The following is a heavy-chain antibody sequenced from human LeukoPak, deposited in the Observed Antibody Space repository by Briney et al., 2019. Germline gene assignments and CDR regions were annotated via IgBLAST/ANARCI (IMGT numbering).Heavy chain of an antibody. CDR3: ARGTSSYYYDSSGFPGDWFDP. V-gene: IGHV4-39*07. J-gene: IGHJ5*02. CDR2: IYYSGST. D-gene: IGHD3-22*01. Sequence: SETLSLTRTVSGGSISSSSYYWGWIRQPPGKGLEWIGSIYYSGSTYYNPSLKSRVTISVDTSKNQFSLKLSSVTAADTAVYYCARGTSSYYYDSSGFPGDWFDPWGQGTLVTVSS. CDR1: GGSISSSSYY.